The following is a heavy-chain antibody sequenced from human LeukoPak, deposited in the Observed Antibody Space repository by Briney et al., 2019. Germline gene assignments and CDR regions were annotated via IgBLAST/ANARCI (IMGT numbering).Heavy chain of an antibody. D-gene: IGHD3-10*01. CDR2: IYYSGSN. CDR3: ASANMVRAFDP. Sequence: SATLSLTCTVYGGSFSGYYWSWIRQPPGQGLEWIGYIYYSGSNNYNPALKSRVTISVDTSKNQFSLELSSVTAADTAVYYCASANMVRAFDPWGQGTLVTVSS. J-gene: IGHJ5*02. CDR1: GGSFSGYY. V-gene: IGHV4-59*01.